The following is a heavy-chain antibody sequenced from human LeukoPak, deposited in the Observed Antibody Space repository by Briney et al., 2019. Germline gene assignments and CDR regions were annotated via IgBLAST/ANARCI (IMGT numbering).Heavy chain of an antibody. CDR2: ISGSGDGT. Sequence: GGSLRLSCAASGFTFSSYAMSWVRQAPGKGLEWVSSISGSGDGTKYADSVKGRFNISRDNPKNTLYLQMNSLRAEDTAVYYCANSNWFDPWGQGTLVTVSS. CDR1: GFTFSSYA. V-gene: IGHV3-23*01. J-gene: IGHJ5*02. CDR3: ANSNWFDP.